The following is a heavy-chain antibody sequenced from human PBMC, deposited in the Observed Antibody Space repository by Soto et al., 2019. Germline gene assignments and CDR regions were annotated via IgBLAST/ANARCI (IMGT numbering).Heavy chain of an antibody. CDR2: ISAYNGNT. D-gene: IGHD3-22*01. CDR3: ARDPRYDSSGYYYDAFDI. V-gene: IGHV1-18*01. CDR1: GYTFTSYG. J-gene: IGHJ3*02. Sequence: QVQLVQSGAEVKKPGASVKVSCKASGYTFTSYGISWVRQAPGQGLEWMGWISAYNGNTNYAQKLQGRVTMTTDTSTSTAYMELRSPRSDDTAVYYCARDPRYDSSGYYYDAFDIWGQGTMVTVSS.